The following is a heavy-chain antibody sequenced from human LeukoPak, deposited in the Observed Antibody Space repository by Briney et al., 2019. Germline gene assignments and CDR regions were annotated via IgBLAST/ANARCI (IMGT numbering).Heavy chain of an antibody. J-gene: IGHJ4*02. CDR1: GFTFDDYG. CDR3: ARTVRGFHLTTKYYFDY. Sequence: GGSLRLSCAASGFTFDDYGMSWVRQAPGKGLEWVSGINWNGGSTGYADSVKGRFTISRDNAKNSLYLQMNSLRAEDTALYYCARTVRGFHLTTKYYFDYWGQGTLVTVSS. V-gene: IGHV3-20*04. CDR2: INWNGGST. D-gene: IGHD3-10*01.